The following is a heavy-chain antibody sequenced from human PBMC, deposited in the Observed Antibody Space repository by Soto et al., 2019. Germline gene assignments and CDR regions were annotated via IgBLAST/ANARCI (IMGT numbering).Heavy chain of an antibody. J-gene: IGHJ3*02. D-gene: IGHD3-16*02. CDR2: ISSSSSTI. CDR3: ARDAYDYVCGSYRKTKDDAFDI. Sequence: EVQLVESGGGLVQPGGSLRLSCAASGFSFSSYSMNWVRQAPGKGLEWVSYISSSSSTIYYADSVKGRFTISRDNAKNSLYLQMNSLRDEDTAVYYRARDAYDYVCGSYRKTKDDAFDIWGQGTMVTVSS. V-gene: IGHV3-48*02. CDR1: GFSFSSYS.